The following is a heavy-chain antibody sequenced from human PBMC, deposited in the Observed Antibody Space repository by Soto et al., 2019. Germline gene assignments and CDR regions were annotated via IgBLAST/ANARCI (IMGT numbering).Heavy chain of an antibody. CDR3: ARQGEYSSSWYDY. CDR2: IYYSGTT. V-gene: IGHV4-59*08. CDR1: GGSISDYE. J-gene: IGHJ4*02. D-gene: IGHD6-13*01. Sequence: LETLCLTCSVSGGSISDYEVSWIRQPPGKGLEWIGYIYYSGTTNYNPSLKSRVTISVDTSKNQFSLKLSSVTAADTAVYYCARQGEYSSSWYDYWGQGTLVTVSS.